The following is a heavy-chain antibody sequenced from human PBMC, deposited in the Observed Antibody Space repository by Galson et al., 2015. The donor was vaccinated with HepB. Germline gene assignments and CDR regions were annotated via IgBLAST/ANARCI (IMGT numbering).Heavy chain of an antibody. CDR3: ARARYGSGNDY. Sequence: SVKVSCKASGYTFTGYYMHWVRQAPGQGLEWMGGIIPIFGTANYAQKFQGRVTITADESTSTAYMELSSLRSEDTAVYYCARARYGSGNDYWGQGTLVTVSS. CDR2: IIPIFGTA. CDR1: GYTFTGYY. D-gene: IGHD3-10*01. J-gene: IGHJ4*02. V-gene: IGHV1-69*13.